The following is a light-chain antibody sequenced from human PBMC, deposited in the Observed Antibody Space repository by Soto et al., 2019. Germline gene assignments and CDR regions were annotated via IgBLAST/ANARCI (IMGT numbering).Light chain of an antibody. CDR3: QQLGSSPGFT. V-gene: IGKV3-20*01. Sequence: EIVLTQSPGTLSLSPGERATLSCRASQSINNRYLAWYQQKPGQAPRLLIYAASSRATGIPDRFSGSGSGTDFTLTISRLEPEYFAVYYCQQLGSSPGFTFGPGTKVDIK. CDR2: AAS. CDR1: QSINNRY. J-gene: IGKJ3*01.